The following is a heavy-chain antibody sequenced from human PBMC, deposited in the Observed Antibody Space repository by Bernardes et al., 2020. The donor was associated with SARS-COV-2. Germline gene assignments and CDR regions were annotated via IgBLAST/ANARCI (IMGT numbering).Heavy chain of an antibody. CDR2: ISWNSGSI. V-gene: IGHV3-9*01. CDR3: AAVDTAMVTTDY. CDR1: GFTFDDYA. Sequence: GGSLRLSCAASGFTFDDYAMHWVRQAPGKGLEWVSGISWNSGSIGYADSVKGRFTISRDNAKNSLYLQMNSLRAEDTALYYCAAVDTAMVTTDYWGQGTLVTVSS. J-gene: IGHJ4*02. D-gene: IGHD5-18*01.